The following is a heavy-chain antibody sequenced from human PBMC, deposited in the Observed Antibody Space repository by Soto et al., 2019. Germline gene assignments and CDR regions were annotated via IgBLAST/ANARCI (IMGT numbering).Heavy chain of an antibody. CDR1: GYSVVTYL. J-gene: IGHJ3*01. CDR2: IYPGDSGI. Sequence: GGSPKLSFRFSGYSVVTYLSGCVLQLPGKGLEWVAIIYPGDSGIRYSPSFQGQVNISADRSINTAYLHWSSLKASDTAMYYCARGETRLDWKDDVLDLWGPGTKV. D-gene: IGHD1-1*01. CDR3: ARGETRLDWKDDVLDL. V-gene: IGHV5-51*01.